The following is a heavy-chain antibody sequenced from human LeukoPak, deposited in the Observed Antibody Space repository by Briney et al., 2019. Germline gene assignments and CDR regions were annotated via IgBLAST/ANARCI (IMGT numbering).Heavy chain of an antibody. CDR1: GFTFSAFA. CDR3: ARPTGGSYSHYYALDV. J-gene: IGHJ6*02. CDR2: IRDSGDST. D-gene: IGHD1-26*01. Sequence: PGGSLRLSCAASGFTFSAFAMNWVRQAPGKGLEWVSTIRDSGDSTYYANSVKGRFTISRDNSKDTLFLQMNSLRAEDTAVYFCARPTGGSYSHYYALDVWGQGTAVTVSS. V-gene: IGHV3-23*01.